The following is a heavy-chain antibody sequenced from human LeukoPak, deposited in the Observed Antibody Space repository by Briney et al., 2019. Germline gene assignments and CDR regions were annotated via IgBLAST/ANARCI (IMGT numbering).Heavy chain of an antibody. D-gene: IGHD3-3*01. J-gene: IGHJ6*02. Sequence: SETLSLTCTVSGGSINSYYWSWIRQHPGKGLEWIGYIYYSGSTYYNPSLKSRVTISVDTSKNQFSLKLSSVTAADTAVYYCARDPRWGFGYYYGMDVWGQGTTVTVSS. CDR1: GGSINSYY. CDR2: IYYSGST. V-gene: IGHV4-59*06. CDR3: ARDPRWGFGYYYGMDV.